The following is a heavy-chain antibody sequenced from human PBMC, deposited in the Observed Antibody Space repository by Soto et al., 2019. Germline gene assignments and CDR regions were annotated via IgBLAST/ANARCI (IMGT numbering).Heavy chain of an antibody. CDR3: ARNERSSGGSYVDY. CDR2: ISYDGSNK. V-gene: IGHV3-30-3*01. CDR1: GFTFSSYA. J-gene: IGHJ4*02. Sequence: QVQLVESGGGVVQPGRSLRLSCAASGFTFSSYAMHWVRQAPGKGLEWVAVISYDGSNKYYADSVKGRFTISRDNSKNTLYLQMNSLRAEDTAVYYCARNERSSGGSYVDYWGQGTLVTVSS. D-gene: IGHD6-19*01.